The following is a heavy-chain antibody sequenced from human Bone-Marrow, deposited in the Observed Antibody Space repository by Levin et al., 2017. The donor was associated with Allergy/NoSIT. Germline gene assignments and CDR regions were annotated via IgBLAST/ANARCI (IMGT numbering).Heavy chain of an antibody. CDR3: ARHSNSGNYPLDS. D-gene: IGHD3-10*01. CDR1: GASINGHY. J-gene: IGHJ4*02. V-gene: IGHV4-59*11. CDR2: THSSAET. Sequence: SQTLSLTCTVSGASINGHYWSWVRQLPGRGLEWIVYTHSSAETNYNPSLKSRVIISLDTSKNQLSLKLNSVTAADTAVYYCARHSNSGNYPLDSWGQGTQVTVSS.